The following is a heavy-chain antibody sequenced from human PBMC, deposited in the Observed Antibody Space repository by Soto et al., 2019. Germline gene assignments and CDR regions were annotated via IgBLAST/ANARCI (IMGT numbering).Heavy chain of an antibody. J-gene: IGHJ6*02. CDR3: AGGGSTWTYYYYYAMDV. D-gene: IGHD2-2*01. Sequence: QVQLVESGGGVVQPGRSLRLSCAASGFTFSTYGMHWVRQAPGKGLEWVAVIWYDGSHKYYMDSVKGRFTISRDNSKNTLYLQMNSLRAADTAVYYCAGGGSTWTYYYYYAMDVWGQGTTVTVSS. CDR1: GFTFSTYG. V-gene: IGHV3-33*01. CDR2: IWYDGSHK.